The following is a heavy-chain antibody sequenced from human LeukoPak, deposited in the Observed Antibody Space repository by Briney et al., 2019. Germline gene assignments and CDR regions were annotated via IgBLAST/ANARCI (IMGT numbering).Heavy chain of an antibody. V-gene: IGHV3-23*01. J-gene: IGHJ5*02. CDR2: ISGSGGST. CDR3: AKIPYSSGWVQNWFDP. Sequence: PGGSLRVSCAASGFTFGTYAMSWVRQAPGKGLEWISAISGSGGSTYYADSVKGRFTISGDNSKNTLYLQMNSLRAEDTAVYYCAKIPYSSGWVQNWFDPWGQGTLVTVSS. CDR1: GFTFGTYA. D-gene: IGHD6-19*01.